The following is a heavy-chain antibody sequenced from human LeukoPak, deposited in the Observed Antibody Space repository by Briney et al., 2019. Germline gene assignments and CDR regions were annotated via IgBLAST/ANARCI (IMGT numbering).Heavy chain of an antibody. J-gene: IGHJ4*02. CDR3: ARVITIFGVVILMYFDY. D-gene: IGHD3-3*01. CDR1: GVSISSSSYY. Sequence: SSETLSLTCTVSGVSISSSSYYWGWIRQPPGKGLEWIGSIYYSGSTYYNPSLKSRVTISVDTSKNQFSLKLSSVTAADTAVYYCARVITIFGVVILMYFDYWGQGTLVTVSS. CDR2: IYYSGST. V-gene: IGHV4-39*01.